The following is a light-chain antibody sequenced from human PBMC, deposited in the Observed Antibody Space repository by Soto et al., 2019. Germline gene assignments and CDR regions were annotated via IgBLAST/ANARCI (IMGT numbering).Light chain of an antibody. Sequence: DIQVTQSTSTLSASLGDRVTITWRASQALGSFLAWYQQKKGKAPKLLIYEASNLQSGVPRRFSGSQNGTEFNLTISSLQPDDYATYFCLQYDSYPYSFGQGTKVDIK. CDR1: QALGSF. J-gene: IGKJ2*01. V-gene: IGKV1-5*01. CDR3: LQYDSYPYS. CDR2: EAS.